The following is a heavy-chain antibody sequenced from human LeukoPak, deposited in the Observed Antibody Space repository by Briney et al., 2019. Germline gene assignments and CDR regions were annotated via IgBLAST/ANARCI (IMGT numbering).Heavy chain of an antibody. CDR3: AKDLKSGTDY. J-gene: IGHJ4*02. CDR1: GFTFDGYA. V-gene: IGHV3-9*01. Sequence: GGSLRLSCAASGFTFDGYAMHWVRQAPGKGLEWVSGISWNSGSIGYADSVKGRFTISRDNAKNSLYLQMNSLRAEDTALYYCAKDLKSGTDYWGQGTLVTVSS. D-gene: IGHD1-14*01. CDR2: ISWNSGSI.